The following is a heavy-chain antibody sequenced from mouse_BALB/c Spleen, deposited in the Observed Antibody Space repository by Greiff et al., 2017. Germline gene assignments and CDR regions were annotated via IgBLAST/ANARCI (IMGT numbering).Heavy chain of an antibody. J-gene: IGHJ3*01. D-gene: IGHD3-2*01. V-gene: IGHV2-6-7*01. CDR1: GFSLTGYG. CDR2: IWGDGST. Sequence: QVQLQQSGPGLVAPSQSLSITCTVSGFSLTGYGVNWVRQPPGKGLEWLGMIWGDGSTDYNSALKSRLSISKDNSKSQVFLKMNSLQTDDTARYYCARELLDSSGFPWFAYWGQGTLVTVSA. CDR3: ARELLDSSGFPWFAY.